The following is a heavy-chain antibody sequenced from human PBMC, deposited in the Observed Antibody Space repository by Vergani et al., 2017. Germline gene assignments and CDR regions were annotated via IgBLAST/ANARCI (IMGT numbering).Heavy chain of an antibody. CDR3: ASTDIAAADRQFYYGIDV. CDR1: GGSISSYY. D-gene: IGHD6-13*01. V-gene: IGHV4-4*09. J-gene: IGHJ6*02. CDR2: IYTSGST. Sequence: QVQLQESGPGLVKPSETLSLTCAVSGGSISSYYWSWIRQPPGKGLEWIGYIYTSGSTNYNPSLKSRITISIDTSRNQLSLKLSSLTAADTAVYYCASTDIAAADRQFYYGIDVWGQGTTVTVSS.